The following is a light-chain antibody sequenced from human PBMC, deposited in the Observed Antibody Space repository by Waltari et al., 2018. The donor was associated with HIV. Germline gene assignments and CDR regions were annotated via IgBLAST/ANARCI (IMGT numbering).Light chain of an antibody. CDR1: QSMSNN. J-gene: IGKJ1*01. CDR3: QQYNNGPRT. CDR2: DAS. V-gene: IGKV3-15*01. Sequence: EVVLPQSPGTVSLSPGERATLSCRTSQSMSNNLVWYQMKPGQAPRLVIYDASTRATGIPGRGSGSGSGTEFSLTIASLQSEDFAVYLCQQYNNGPRTFGQGTKVEI.